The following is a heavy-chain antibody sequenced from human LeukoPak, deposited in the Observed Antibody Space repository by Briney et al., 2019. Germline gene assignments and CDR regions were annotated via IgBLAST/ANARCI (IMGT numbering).Heavy chain of an antibody. Sequence: PSETLSLTCTVSRGSISTFYWSWIRQPAGKGLEWIGHIYTSGTTNYNPSLKSRVTMSIGTSKNQFSLKLSSVTAADTAVYYCARGRYCTDGSCYFDYWGQGTLVTVSS. V-gene: IGHV4-4*07. D-gene: IGHD2-15*01. CDR1: RGSISTFY. J-gene: IGHJ4*02. CDR3: ARGRYCTDGSCYFDY. CDR2: IYTSGTT.